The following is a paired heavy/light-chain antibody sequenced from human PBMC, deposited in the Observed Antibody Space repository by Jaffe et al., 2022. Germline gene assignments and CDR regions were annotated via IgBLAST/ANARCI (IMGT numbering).Heavy chain of an antibody. CDR1: GFTFSSYW. D-gene: IGHD2-15*01. V-gene: IGHV3-74*01. J-gene: IGHJ4*02. CDR2: LNSDGRST. CDR3: ARGGSCSGGTCYSLGFDY. Sequence: EVQLVESGGGLVQPGGSLRLSCEASGFTFSSYWMHWVRQGPGKGLVWVSRLNSDGRSTNYADSVKGRFTISRDNAKNTLYLQMSSLRAEDTAVYYCARGGSCSGGTCYSLGFDYWGQGTLVTVSS.
Light chain of an antibody. Sequence: DIVMTQSPDSLAVSLGERATINCKSSQSVLSSSNNKNYLAWYQQKPGQPPKLLIYWASTRKSGVPDRFSGSESGTDFTLTISSLQAEDVAVYYCHQYYSTPYTFGGGTKVEIK. CDR2: WAS. V-gene: IGKV4-1*01. CDR3: HQYYSTPYT. CDR1: QSVLSSSNNKNY. J-gene: IGKJ4*01.